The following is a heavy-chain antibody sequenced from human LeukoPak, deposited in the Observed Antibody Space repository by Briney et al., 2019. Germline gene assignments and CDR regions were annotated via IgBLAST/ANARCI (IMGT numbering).Heavy chain of an antibody. J-gene: IGHJ4*02. D-gene: IGHD2-8*01. V-gene: IGHV1-2*02. CDR2: INPNSGGT. Sequence: ASVKVSCKASGYTFTGYYMHWVRQAPGQGLEWMGWINPNSGGTNYAQKFQGRVTMTRDMSTSTVYMELSSLRSEDTAVYYCARDIAPSMYANYFDYWGQGTLVTVSS. CDR3: ARDIAPSMYANYFDY. CDR1: GYTFTGYY.